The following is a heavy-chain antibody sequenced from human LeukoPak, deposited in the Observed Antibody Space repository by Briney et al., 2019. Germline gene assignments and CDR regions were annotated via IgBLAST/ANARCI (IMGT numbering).Heavy chain of an antibody. Sequence: PSETLSLTCAVSGYSISSGYYWGWIRQPPGKGLEWIGSIYHSGSTYYNPSLKSRVTISVDTSENQFSLKLSSVTAADTAVYYCARGGRIYYDSSGYYYYAFDIWGQGTMVTVSS. D-gene: IGHD3-22*01. V-gene: IGHV4-38-2*01. J-gene: IGHJ3*02. CDR3: ARGGRIYYDSSGYYYYAFDI. CDR1: GYSISSGYY. CDR2: IYHSGST.